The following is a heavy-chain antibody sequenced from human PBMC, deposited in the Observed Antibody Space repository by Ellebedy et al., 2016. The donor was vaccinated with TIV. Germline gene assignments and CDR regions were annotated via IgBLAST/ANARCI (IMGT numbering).Heavy chain of an antibody. CDR3: ARDLGGYYYFDY. Sequence: GESLKISCAASGFTFSSYGMHWVRQAPGKGLEWVAVIWYDGSNKYYADSVKGRFTISRDNSKNTLCLQMNSLRAEDTAVYYCARDLGGYYYFDYWGQGTLVTVSP. D-gene: IGHD3-22*01. J-gene: IGHJ4*02. CDR2: IWYDGSNK. V-gene: IGHV3-33*01. CDR1: GFTFSSYG.